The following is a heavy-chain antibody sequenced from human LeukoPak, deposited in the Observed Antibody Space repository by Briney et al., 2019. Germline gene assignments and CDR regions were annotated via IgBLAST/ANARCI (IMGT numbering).Heavy chain of an antibody. J-gene: IGHJ6*03. D-gene: IGHD3-3*01. CDR3: ARAPTWSSTSYNYYYMDV. CDR1: GYTFTSYY. V-gene: IGHV1-46*01. CDR2: INPSGGST. Sequence: AASVKVSCKASGYTFTSYYMHWVRQAPGQGLEWMGIINPSGGSTSYAQKFQGRVTMTRDMSTSTVYMELSSLRSEDTALYYCARAPTWSSTSYNYYYMDVWGKGTTVTISS.